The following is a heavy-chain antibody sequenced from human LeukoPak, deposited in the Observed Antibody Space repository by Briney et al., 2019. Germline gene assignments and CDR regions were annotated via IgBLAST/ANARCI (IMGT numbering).Heavy chain of an antibody. CDR1: GFTFNNYG. CDR3: ARDRGGGFDY. V-gene: IGHV3-23*01. J-gene: IGHJ4*02. Sequence: PGGSLRLSCAASGFTFNNYGINWVRQAPGKGLEWVSGISGGGSGTSYADSVKGRFTISRDNSKNTLYLQMNSLRAEDTAVYYCARDRGGGFDYWGQGTLVTVSS. CDR2: ISGGGSGT. D-gene: IGHD2-15*01.